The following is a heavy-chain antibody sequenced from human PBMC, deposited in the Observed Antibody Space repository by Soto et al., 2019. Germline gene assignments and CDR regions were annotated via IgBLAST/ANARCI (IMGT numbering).Heavy chain of an antibody. CDR1: GFTFSSYG. J-gene: IGHJ5*02. CDR3: AREHCSSTSCYTDKYNWFDP. D-gene: IGHD2-2*02. Sequence: GGSLRLSCAASGFTFSSYGMHWVRQAPGKGLEWVAVIWYDGSNKYYADSVKGRFTISRDNSKNTLYLQMNSLRAEDTAVYYCAREHCSSTSCYTDKYNWFDPWGQGTLVTVSS. CDR2: IWYDGSNK. V-gene: IGHV3-33*01.